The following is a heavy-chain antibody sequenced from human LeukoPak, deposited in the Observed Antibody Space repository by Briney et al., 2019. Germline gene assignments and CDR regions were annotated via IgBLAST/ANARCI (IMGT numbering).Heavy chain of an antibody. J-gene: IGHJ4*02. CDR2: ITPLLDST. D-gene: IGHD2-15*01. Sequence: SVKVSCKFSGGSITNYAISWVRQAPGQGLDWMGRITPLLDSTNYAPKFQGRVTITADKSTNTAFMELSSLTSEDTAMYFCTRLVAGGFDSWGQGGLVTVSS. V-gene: IGHV1-69*06. CDR1: GGSITNYA. CDR3: TRLVAGGFDS.